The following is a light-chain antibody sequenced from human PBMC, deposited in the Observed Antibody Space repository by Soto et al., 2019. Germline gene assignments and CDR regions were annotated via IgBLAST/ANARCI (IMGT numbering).Light chain of an antibody. V-gene: IGLV2-23*01. CDR3: CSYARGKIWV. J-gene: IGLJ3*02. CDR1: SNDVGSYDL. CDR2: EAN. Sequence: QSALTQPASVSGSPGQSINISCTGTSNDVGSYDLVSWYQLHPDKAPKLVIYEANKRPSGISNRFSVSKSGNTASLTISGLQTADEALYYCCSYARGKIWVFGGGTKLTVL.